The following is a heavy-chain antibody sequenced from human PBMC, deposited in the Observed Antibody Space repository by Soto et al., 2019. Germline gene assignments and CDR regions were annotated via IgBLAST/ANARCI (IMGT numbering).Heavy chain of an antibody. CDR3: ASGGPVGIVVVVAAAGAWNYSYMDV. CDR1: GRSFSGYY. V-gene: IGHV4-34*01. J-gene: IGHJ6*03. CDR2: INHSGST. Sequence: SETLSLTCAVYGRSFSGYYWSWIRQPPGKGLEWIGEINHSGSTNYNPSLKSRVTISVDTSKNQFSLKLSSVTAADTAVYYCASGGPVGIVVVVAAAGAWNYSYMDVWGNGTTVTVAS. D-gene: IGHD2-15*01.